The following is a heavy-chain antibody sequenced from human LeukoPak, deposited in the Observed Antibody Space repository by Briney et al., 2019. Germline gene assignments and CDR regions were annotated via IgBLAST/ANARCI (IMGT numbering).Heavy chain of an antibody. CDR2: IYYSGST. V-gene: IGHV4-31*03. CDR1: GGSISSGGYY. CDR3: VRVFNTAMVRGNWFDP. J-gene: IGHJ5*02. Sequence: PSETLSLTCTVSGGSISSGGYYWSWIRQHPGKGLVWIGYIYYSGSTYYNPSLKSRVTISVDTSKNQFSLKLSSVTAADTAVYYCVRVFNTAMVRGNWFDPSGQGTLVTVSS. D-gene: IGHD5-18*01.